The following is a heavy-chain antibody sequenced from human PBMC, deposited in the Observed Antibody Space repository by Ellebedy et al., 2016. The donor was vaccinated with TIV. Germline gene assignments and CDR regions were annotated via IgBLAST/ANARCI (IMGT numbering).Heavy chain of an antibody. J-gene: IGHJ4*02. CDR3: RPGHYSDA. CDR1: GFSLSNSF. CDR2: LTADGRST. V-gene: IGHV3-23*01. Sequence: GGSLRLXXAASGFSLSNSFMSWIRQAPGMGLEWVSTLTADGRSTYFADSVKGRFTISRDNSKNTVYLQMNSLRSEDTAVYYCRPGHYSDAWGQGTLVTVSS.